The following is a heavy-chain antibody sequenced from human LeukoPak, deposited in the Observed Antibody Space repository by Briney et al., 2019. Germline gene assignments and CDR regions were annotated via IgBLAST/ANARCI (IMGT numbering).Heavy chain of an antibody. CDR1: GFTFSSYW. Sequence: GGSLRLSCAASGFTFSSYWMSWFRQAPGKGLEWVGFIRSKAYGGTTEYAASVKGRFTISRDDSKSIAYLQMNSLKTEDTAVYYCTRVRPDDYGDYGELRYWGQGTLVTVSS. J-gene: IGHJ4*02. CDR3: TRVRPDDYGDYGELRY. V-gene: IGHV3-49*03. CDR2: IRSKAYGGTT. D-gene: IGHD4-17*01.